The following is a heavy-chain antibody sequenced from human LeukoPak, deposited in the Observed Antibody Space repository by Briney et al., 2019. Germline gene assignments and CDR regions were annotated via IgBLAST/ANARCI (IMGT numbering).Heavy chain of an antibody. D-gene: IGHD1-26*01. CDR2: VSFNSGSI. J-gene: IGHJ4*02. CDR3: AKAGYGGDNFDN. Sequence: GGSLRLSCAASGFTFDHFAMHWVRQAPGKGLEWVSGVSFNSGSIGYADSVKGRFTISRDNANNFLYLQMNSLRVEDMALYYCAKAGYGGDNFDNWGLGTLVTVSS. V-gene: IGHV3-9*03. CDR1: GFTFDHFA.